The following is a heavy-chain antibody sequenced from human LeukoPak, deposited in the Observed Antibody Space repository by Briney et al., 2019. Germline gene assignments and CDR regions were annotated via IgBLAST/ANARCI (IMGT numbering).Heavy chain of an antibody. Sequence: GGSLRLSCAASGFTFSSYAMSWVRQAPGKGLEWVSAISGSGDSTYYADSVKGRFTISRDNSKNTLYLQMNSLRAEDTAVYYCARERYYYDSSGYPRNYNWFDPWGQGTLVTVSS. V-gene: IGHV3-23*01. CDR3: ARERYYYDSSGYPRNYNWFDP. J-gene: IGHJ5*02. D-gene: IGHD3-22*01. CDR1: GFTFSSYA. CDR2: ISGSGDST.